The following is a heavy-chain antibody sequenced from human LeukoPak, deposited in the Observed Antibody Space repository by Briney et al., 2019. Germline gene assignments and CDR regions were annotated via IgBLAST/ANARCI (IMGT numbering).Heavy chain of an antibody. J-gene: IGHJ6*03. V-gene: IGHV1-2*02. D-gene: IGHD6-13*01. Sequence: ASVKVSCKASGYTFTGYYMHWVRQAPGQGLEWMGWINPNSGGTNYAQKFQGRVTMTRDTSISTAYMELSGLRSDDTAVYYCARGGAAGYYYYYMDVWGKGTTVTVSS. CDR3: ARGGAAGYYYYYMDV. CDR2: INPNSGGT. CDR1: GYTFTGYY.